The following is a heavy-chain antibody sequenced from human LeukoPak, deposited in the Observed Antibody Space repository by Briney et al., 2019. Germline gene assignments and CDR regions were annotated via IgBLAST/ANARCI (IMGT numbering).Heavy chain of an antibody. CDR2: ISAYNGNT. D-gene: IGHD2-15*01. J-gene: IGHJ4*02. CDR1: GYTFTSYG. V-gene: IGHV1-18*04. CDR3: ARDLKCSGGSCYRDIFDF. Sequence: ASVKVSCKASGYTFTSYGISWERQAPGQGLEWMGWISAYNGNTNYAQKLQGRVTMTTDTSTSTAYMELRSLRSDDTAVYYCARDLKCSGGSCYRDIFDFWGQGTLVTVSS.